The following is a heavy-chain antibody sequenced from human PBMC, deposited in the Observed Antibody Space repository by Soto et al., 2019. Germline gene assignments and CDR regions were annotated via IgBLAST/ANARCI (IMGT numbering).Heavy chain of an antibody. CDR3: AKARDQQWVRLPFDY. J-gene: IGHJ4*02. Sequence: VQLLESGGGLVQPGGSLRLSCVGSGFFFSSYTMTWVRQAPEKGLEWVSSFSATSENTYYADSVRGRFTISRDNSKNTLFLQMNSLTAEDTAMYYCAKARDQQWVRLPFDYWGQGILVIVSS. D-gene: IGHD6-19*01. CDR2: FSATSENT. V-gene: IGHV3-23*01. CDR1: GFFFSSYT.